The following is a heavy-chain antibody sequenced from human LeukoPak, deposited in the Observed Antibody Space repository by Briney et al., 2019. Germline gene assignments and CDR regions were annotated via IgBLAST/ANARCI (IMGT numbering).Heavy chain of an antibody. CDR2: INHSGST. Sequence: SETLSLTCAVYGGSFSGYYWSWIRQPPGKGLEWIGEINHSGSTNYNPSLKSRVTISVDTSKNQFSLKLSPVTAADTAVYYCARGRIQLWLFHDISYYFDYWGQGTLVTVSS. CDR1: GGSFSGYY. CDR3: ARGRIQLWLFHDISYYFDY. J-gene: IGHJ4*02. V-gene: IGHV4-34*01. D-gene: IGHD5-18*01.